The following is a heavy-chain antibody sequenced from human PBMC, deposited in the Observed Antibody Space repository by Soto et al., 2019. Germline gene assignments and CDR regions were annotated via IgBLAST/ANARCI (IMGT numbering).Heavy chain of an antibody. Sequence: SETLSLTCTVSGGSISSYYWSWIRQPPGEGLEWIGYIYYSGSTNYNPSLKSRVTISVDTSKNQFSLKLSSVTAADTAVYYCARVRGIAARLYWFDPWGQGTLVTVSS. CDR2: IYYSGST. CDR1: GGSISSYY. CDR3: ARVRGIAARLYWFDP. V-gene: IGHV4-59*01. D-gene: IGHD6-6*01. J-gene: IGHJ5*02.